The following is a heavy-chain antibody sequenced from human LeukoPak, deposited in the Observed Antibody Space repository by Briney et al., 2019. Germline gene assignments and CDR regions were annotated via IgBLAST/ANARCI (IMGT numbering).Heavy chain of an antibody. D-gene: IGHD6-13*01. CDR3: AKLYGTEAGAGGWYFDL. V-gene: IGHV3-23*01. J-gene: IGHJ2*01. CDR2: IRPRGGST. CDR1: GFTFNSYA. Sequence: GGSLRLSCGASGFTFNSYAMNWVRQVPGRGLEWVSGIRPRGGSTYYADSVKGRFSISRDNSRNTLYLQMNTLRAEDTALYYCAKLYGTEAGAGGWYFDLWGRGTLVTVSS.